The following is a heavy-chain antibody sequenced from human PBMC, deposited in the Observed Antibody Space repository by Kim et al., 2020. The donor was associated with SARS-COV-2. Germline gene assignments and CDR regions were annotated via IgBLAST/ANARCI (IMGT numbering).Heavy chain of an antibody. CDR2: INHSGST. J-gene: IGHJ4*02. V-gene: IGHV4-34*01. CDR3: ARESGSPVRYFDWLSPRPIYFDY. CDR1: GGSFSGYY. D-gene: IGHD3-9*01. Sequence: SETLSLTCAVYGGSFSGYYWSWIRQPPGKGLEWIGEINHSGSTNYNPSLKSRVTISVDTSKNQFSLKLSSVTAADTAVYYCARESGSPVRYFDWLSPRPIYFDYWGQGTLVTVSS.